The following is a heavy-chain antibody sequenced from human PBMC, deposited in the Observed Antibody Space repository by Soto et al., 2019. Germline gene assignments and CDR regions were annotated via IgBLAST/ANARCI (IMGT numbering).Heavy chain of an antibody. V-gene: IGHV4-39*01. Sequence: QLQLQESGPGLVKPSETLSLTCTVSGGSISSSSYYWGWIRQPPGKGLEWIGSIYYSGSTYYNPSLKSRVTISVDTSKNQFTLKLSTVTAADTAVYYCARQPVVPAAMRPYGMDVWGQGTTVTVSS. CDR1: GGSISSSSYY. CDR3: ARQPVVPAAMRPYGMDV. J-gene: IGHJ6*02. D-gene: IGHD2-2*01. CDR2: IYYSGST.